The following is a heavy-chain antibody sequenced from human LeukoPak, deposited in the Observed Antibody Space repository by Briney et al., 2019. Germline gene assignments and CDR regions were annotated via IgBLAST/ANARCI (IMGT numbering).Heavy chain of an antibody. CDR1: GFTFDDYA. D-gene: IGHD3-3*01. CDR2: IRYDGSNK. Sequence: GGSLRLSCAASGFTFDDYAMHWVRQAPGKGLEWVAFIRYDGSNKYYADSVKGRFTISRDNSKNTLYLQMNSLRAEDTAVYYCAKDPSDYYDFWSGYWGYFQYWARAPWSPSPQ. J-gene: IGHJ1*01. V-gene: IGHV3-30*02. CDR3: AKDPSDYYDFWSGYWGYFQY.